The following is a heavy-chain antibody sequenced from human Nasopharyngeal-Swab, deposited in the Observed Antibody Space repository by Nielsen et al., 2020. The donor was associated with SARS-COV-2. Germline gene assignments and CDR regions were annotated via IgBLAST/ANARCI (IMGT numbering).Heavy chain of an antibody. CDR3: ATFPPSYCGGPTHYCDY. CDR2: VYSGGRT. V-gene: IGHV3-53*04. D-gene: IGHD2-21*01. J-gene: IGHJ4*02. Sequence: GGQAAGMGLEWVSIVYSGGRTPYADSVNGRFSVSRHNSENTVYLQMNSLRTDDTALYYCATFPPSYCGGPTHYCDYWGQGTQVTVSS.